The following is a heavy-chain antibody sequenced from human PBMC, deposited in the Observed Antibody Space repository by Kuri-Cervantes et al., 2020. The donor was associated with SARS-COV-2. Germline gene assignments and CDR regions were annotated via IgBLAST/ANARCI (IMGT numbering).Heavy chain of an antibody. CDR2: ISSDGSSA. CDR1: GFIFSSYW. V-gene: IGHV3-74*01. J-gene: IGHJ2*01. CDR3: VRGLPIVVVPAANWYFDL. D-gene: IGHD2-2*01. Sequence: LSLTCAASGFIFSSYWMHWVRQAPGKGLVWVSRISSDGSSASYADSVKGRFTISRDNAKNTLYLQMNSLRAEDTAVYYCVRGLPIVVVPAANWYFDLWGRGTLVTVSS.